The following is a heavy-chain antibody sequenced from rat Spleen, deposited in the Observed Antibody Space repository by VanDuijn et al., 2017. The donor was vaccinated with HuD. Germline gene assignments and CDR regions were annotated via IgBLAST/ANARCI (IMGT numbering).Heavy chain of an antibody. Sequence: QVQLKESGPGLVQPSQTLSLTCTVSGFSLSNYGVIWVRQPPGKGLEWMGVIWGNGDTNYTSSLKSRLSISRDTSKSQVFLKMNSLQTEDTAIYFCTRSDYQSGSFPYWGQGVMVTVSS. CDR1: GFSLSNYG. D-gene: IGHD1-1*01. V-gene: IGHV2-13*01. CDR2: IWGNGDT. CDR3: TRSDYQSGSFPY. J-gene: IGHJ2*01.